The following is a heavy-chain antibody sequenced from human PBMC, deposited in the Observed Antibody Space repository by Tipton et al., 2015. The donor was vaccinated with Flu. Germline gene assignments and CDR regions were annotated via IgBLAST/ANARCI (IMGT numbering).Heavy chain of an antibody. V-gene: IGHV4-34*01. Sequence: LRLSCAVYGGSFSGNYWTWIRQPPGKGLEWIVKIHHNGITNYNPSLKSRGTISVDTSKNHFSLTLSSLPAADIVTGTVTGTAGGYWGQGTLVTVSS. J-gene: IGHJ4*02. CDR2: IHHNGIT. D-gene: IGHD1/OR15-1a*01. CDR3: TGTAGGY. CDR1: GGSFSGNY.